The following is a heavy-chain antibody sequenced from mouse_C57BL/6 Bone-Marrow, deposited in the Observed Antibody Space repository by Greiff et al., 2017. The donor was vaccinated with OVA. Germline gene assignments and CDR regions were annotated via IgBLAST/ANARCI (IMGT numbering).Heavy chain of an antibody. CDR1: GYTFTSYW. D-gene: IGHD2-13*01. Sequence: QVQLQQPGAELVKPGASVKMSCKASGYTFTSYWITWVKQRPGQGLEWIGDIYPGSGSTNYTEKFKSKATLTVDTSSSTAYMQLSSLTSEDSAVYDGARGGDCWAWFAYGGRGTVVTVTA. CDR2: IYPGSGST. V-gene: IGHV1-55*01. CDR3: ARGGDCWAWFAY. J-gene: IGHJ3*01.